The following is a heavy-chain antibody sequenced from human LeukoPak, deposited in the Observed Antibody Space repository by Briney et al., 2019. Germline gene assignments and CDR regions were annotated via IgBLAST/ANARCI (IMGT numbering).Heavy chain of an antibody. J-gene: IGHJ6*02. D-gene: IGHD2-15*01. CDR1: GGTFSSYA. Sequence: GASVKVSCKASGGTFSSYAISWVRQAPGQGLEWMGGIIPIFGTANYAQKFQGRVTITADESTSTAYMELSGLRSEDTAVYYCASPETRYCSGGSCYGNYYYYGMDVWGQGTTVTVSS. V-gene: IGHV1-69*13. CDR2: IIPIFGTA. CDR3: ASPETRYCSGGSCYGNYYYYGMDV.